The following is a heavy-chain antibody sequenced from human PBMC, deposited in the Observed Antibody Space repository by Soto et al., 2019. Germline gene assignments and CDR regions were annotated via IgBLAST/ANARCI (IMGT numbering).Heavy chain of an antibody. V-gene: IGHV4-34*01. J-gene: IGHJ6*03. Sequence: QVQLQQWGAGLLKPSETLSLTCAVYGGSFSGYYWSWIRQPPGKGLEWIGEINHSGSTNYNPSHKSLVTISVDTSKNQFSLKLTSVPAAATAVYYCAIGPRIFTGYAAYYYYYYLDVWGKGTTVTVSS. CDR2: INHSGST. D-gene: IGHD3-9*01. CDR1: GGSFSGYY. CDR3: AIGPRIFTGYAAYYYYYYLDV.